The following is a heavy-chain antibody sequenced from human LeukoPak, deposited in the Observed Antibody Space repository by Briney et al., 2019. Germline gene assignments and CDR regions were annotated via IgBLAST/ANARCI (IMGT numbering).Heavy chain of an antibody. CDR3: ARRAEVVVAATDGMDV. CDR1: GYTFTSYG. Sequence: APVKVSCKASGYTFTSYGISWVRQAPGQGLEWMGWISAYNGNTNYAQKLQGRVTMTTDTSTSTAYMELRSLRSDDTAVYYCARRAEVVVAATDGMDVWGQGTTVTVSS. CDR2: ISAYNGNT. V-gene: IGHV1-18*01. J-gene: IGHJ6*02. D-gene: IGHD2-15*01.